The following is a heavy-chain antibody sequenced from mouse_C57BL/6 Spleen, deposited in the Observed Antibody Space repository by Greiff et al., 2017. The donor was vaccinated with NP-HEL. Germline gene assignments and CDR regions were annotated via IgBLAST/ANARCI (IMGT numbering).Heavy chain of an antibody. CDR3: AYNWDVEDAMDY. CDR2: INPNYGTT. J-gene: IGHJ4*01. D-gene: IGHD4-1*02. CDR1: GYSFTDYN. V-gene: IGHV1-39*01. Sequence: EVKLQESGPELVKPGASVKISCKASGYSFTDYNMNWVKQSNGKSLEWIGVINPNYGTTSYNQKFKGKATLTVAQSSSTAYMQLNSLTSDDSAVYYCAYNWDVEDAMDYWGQGTSVTVSS.